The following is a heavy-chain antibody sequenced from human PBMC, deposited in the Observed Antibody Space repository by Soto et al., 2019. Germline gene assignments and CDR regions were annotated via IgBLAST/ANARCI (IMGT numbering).Heavy chain of an antibody. V-gene: IGHV4-34*01. CDR1: GGSFTSNY. CDR3: ARSREYSGYDC. D-gene: IGHD5-12*01. CDR2: INHDGNT. Sequence: KPSETLSLTCGVFGGSFTSNYWTWIRQPPGKGLEWIGEINHDGNTNYSPSLKSRVTISVDTSKNQFSLRLTSVTAADTAVYYCARSREYSGYDCWGQGTLVTVSS. J-gene: IGHJ4*02.